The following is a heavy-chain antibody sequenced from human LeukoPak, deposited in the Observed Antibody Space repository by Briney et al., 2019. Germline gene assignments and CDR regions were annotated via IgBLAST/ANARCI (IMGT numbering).Heavy chain of an antibody. V-gene: IGHV3-48*03. CDR3: ARGYSSSWNAFDI. CDR1: GFTFSSYE. Sequence: GGSLRLSCAASGFTFSSYEMNWVRQAPGKGLEWVSYISSSGSSIYYADSVKGRFTISRDNAKNSLYLQMNSLRAEDTAVYYCARGYSSSWNAFDIWGQGTMVTVSS. CDR2: ISSSGSSI. J-gene: IGHJ3*02. D-gene: IGHD6-13*01.